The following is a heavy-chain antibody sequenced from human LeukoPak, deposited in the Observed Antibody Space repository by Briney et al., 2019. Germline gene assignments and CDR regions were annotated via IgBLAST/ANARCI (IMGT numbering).Heavy chain of an antibody. V-gene: IGHV3-21*01. Sequence: GGSLRLSCAASGFTFSSYSMDWVRQAPGKGLEWVSSISSSSSYIYYADSVKGRFTISRDNAKNSLYLQMNSLRAEDTAVYYCARGGYYDSSGYRFDYWGQGTLVTVSS. CDR1: GFTFSSYS. D-gene: IGHD3-22*01. CDR3: ARGGYYDSSGYRFDY. J-gene: IGHJ4*02. CDR2: ISSSSSYI.